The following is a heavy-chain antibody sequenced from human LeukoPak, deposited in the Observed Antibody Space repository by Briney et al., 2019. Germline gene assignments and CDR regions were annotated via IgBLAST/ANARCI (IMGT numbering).Heavy chain of an antibody. CDR2: INPNSGAI. CDR3: ARGAGSYGSFYFDY. D-gene: IGHD5-18*01. CDR1: GYTFTSYG. J-gene: IGHJ4*02. V-gene: IGHV1-2*02. Sequence: GASVKVSCKASGYTFTSYGISWVRQAPGQGLEWMGWINPNSGAINNAQKFQGRVTMTRDTSISTAYMDLSRLRSDDTAVYYCARGAGSYGSFYFDYWGQGTLVTVSS.